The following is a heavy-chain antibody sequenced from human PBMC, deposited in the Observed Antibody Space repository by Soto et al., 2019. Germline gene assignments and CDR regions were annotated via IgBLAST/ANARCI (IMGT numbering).Heavy chain of an antibody. J-gene: IGHJ4*02. Sequence: SETLSLTCTVSGGSISSYYWSWIRQPPGKGLEWIGYIYYSGSTNYNPSLKSRVTISVDTSKNQFSLKLSSVTAADTAVYYCARVITDSDFDYRGQGTLVTVSS. CDR3: ARVITDSDFDY. CDR1: GGSISSYY. D-gene: IGHD3-10*01. V-gene: IGHV4-59*01. CDR2: IYYSGST.